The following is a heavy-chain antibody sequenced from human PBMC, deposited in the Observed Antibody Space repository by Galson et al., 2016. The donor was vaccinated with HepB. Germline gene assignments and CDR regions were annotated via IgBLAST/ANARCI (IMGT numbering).Heavy chain of an antibody. D-gene: IGHD1/OR15-1a*01. CDR2: INPNSGGT. CDR1: GVTFINYA. CDR3: AVVLNKSMGDY. J-gene: IGHJ4*02. Sequence: SVKVSCKASGVTFINYAFSWVRQAPGQGLEWMGRINPNSGGTKYVQKFQGRVTMTRDTSISTAYMELSRLRSDDTAVYYCAVVLNKSMGDYWGQGTLVTVSS. V-gene: IGHV1-2*06.